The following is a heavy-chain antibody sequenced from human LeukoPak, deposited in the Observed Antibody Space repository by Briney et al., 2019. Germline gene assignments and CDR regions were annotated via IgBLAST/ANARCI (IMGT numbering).Heavy chain of an antibody. CDR1: GFTFSSYD. Sequence: GGSLRLSCAASGFTFSSYDMHWVRQAPGKGLEWVAVMWSDGSNKYHADSVKGRFTISRDNSKNTLYLQMNSPRAEDTAVYYCARNSALDYWGQGTLVTVSS. J-gene: IGHJ4*02. V-gene: IGHV3-33*01. CDR2: MWSDGSNK. D-gene: IGHD2/OR15-2a*01. CDR3: ARNSALDY.